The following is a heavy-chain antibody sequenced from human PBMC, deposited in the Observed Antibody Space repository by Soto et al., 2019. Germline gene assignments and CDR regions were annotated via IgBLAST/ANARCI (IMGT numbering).Heavy chain of an antibody. CDR2: ISSSSSYI. CDR1: GFTFSSYS. Sequence: GGSLRLSCAASGFTFSSYSMNWVRQAPGKGLEWVSSISSSSSYIYYADSVKGRFTISRDNAKNSLYLQMNSLRAEDTAVYYCARSTSPYGDSDYWGQGTLVTVSS. D-gene: IGHD2-2*01. J-gene: IGHJ4*02. V-gene: IGHV3-21*01. CDR3: ARSTSPYGDSDY.